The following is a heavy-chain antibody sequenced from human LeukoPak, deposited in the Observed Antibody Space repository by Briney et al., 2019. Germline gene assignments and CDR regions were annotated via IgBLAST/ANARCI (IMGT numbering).Heavy chain of an antibody. J-gene: IGHJ4*02. CDR3: ARENSGSYYQFDC. Sequence: GGSLRLSCAASGFTFSSYEMNWVRQAPGKGPEWVSYISSSGSTIYYADSVKGRFTISRDNAKNSLYLQMNSLRPEDTAVYYCARENSGSYYQFDCWGQGTLVTVSS. D-gene: IGHD1-26*01. CDR1: GFTFSSYE. V-gene: IGHV3-48*03. CDR2: ISSSGSTI.